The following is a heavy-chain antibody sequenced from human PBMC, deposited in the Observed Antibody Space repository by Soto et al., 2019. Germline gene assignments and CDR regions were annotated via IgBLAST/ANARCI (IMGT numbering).Heavy chain of an antibody. V-gene: IGHV4-34*01. D-gene: IGHD6-6*01. Sequence: PSETLSLTCAVYGGSFSGYYWSWIRQPPGKGLEWIGEINHSGSTNYNPSLKSRVTISVDTSKNQFSLKLSSVTAADTAVYYCARGSAVRSIAARPTLRWFDPWGQGTLVTVSS. J-gene: IGHJ5*02. CDR2: INHSGST. CDR3: ARGSAVRSIAARPTLRWFDP. CDR1: GGSFSGYY.